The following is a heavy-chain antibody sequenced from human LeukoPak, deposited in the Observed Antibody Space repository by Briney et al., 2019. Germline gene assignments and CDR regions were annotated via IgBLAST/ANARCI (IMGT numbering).Heavy chain of an antibody. Sequence: GGSLRLSCAASGFTFSSYAMSWVRQAPGKGLEWVSAISGSGGSTYYADSVKGRFTTSRDNSKNTLYLQMNSLRAEDTAVYYCAKAYYDFWSGYSPNWFDPWGQGTLVTVSS. CDR2: ISGSGGST. V-gene: IGHV3-23*01. J-gene: IGHJ5*02. CDR3: AKAYYDFWSGYSPNWFDP. CDR1: GFTFSSYA. D-gene: IGHD3-3*01.